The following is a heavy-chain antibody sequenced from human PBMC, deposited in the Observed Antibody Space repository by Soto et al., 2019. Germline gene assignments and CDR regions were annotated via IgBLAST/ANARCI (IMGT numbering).Heavy chain of an antibody. D-gene: IGHD4-17*01. J-gene: IGHJ4*02. CDR1: GFPFSSYA. Sequence: VQLVESGGGVVQPGRSLRLSCAASGFPFSSYAMSWVRQAPGKGLEWVSGIIGGRGTTNYADSVKGRFTISRDSSENTLYLQMNSLRAEDTAVYYCAKEGRDTTVTTGFDSWGQGTLVTVSS. V-gene: IGHV3-23*04. CDR3: AKEGRDTTVTTGFDS. CDR2: IIGGRGTT.